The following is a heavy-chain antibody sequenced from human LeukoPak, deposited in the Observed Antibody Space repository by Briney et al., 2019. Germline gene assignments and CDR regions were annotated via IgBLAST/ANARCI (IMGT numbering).Heavy chain of an antibody. D-gene: IGHD3-22*01. CDR3: ARDQYYYDSSGYYYYYYYMDV. V-gene: IGHV3-23*01. J-gene: IGHJ6*03. CDR2: ISGSGFST. Sequence: RGSLRLSCAASGFTFTNYAMSWVRQAPGKGLEWVSGISGSGFSTYYADSLKGRFTISRDNAKNSLYLQMNSLRAEDTAVYYCARDQYYYDSSGYYYYYYYMDVWGKGTTVTVSS. CDR1: GFTFTNYA.